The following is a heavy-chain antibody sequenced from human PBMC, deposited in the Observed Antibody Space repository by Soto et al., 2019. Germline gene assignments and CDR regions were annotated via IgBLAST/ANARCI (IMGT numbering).Heavy chain of an antibody. D-gene: IGHD3-10*01. V-gene: IGHV4-34*01. J-gene: IGHJ4*02. CDR3: ARALGGVTYLKL. Sequence: QVQLQQWGAGLLKPSETLSLTCAVSGGSFSGSYWTWVRQAPGKGLECIGEFNHNVHINYNPSLESRVAISMDTSKKQCSLKVTSVTAADTAVYYCARALGGVTYLKLWGQGTLVTVSS. CDR1: GGSFSGSY. CDR2: FNHNVHI.